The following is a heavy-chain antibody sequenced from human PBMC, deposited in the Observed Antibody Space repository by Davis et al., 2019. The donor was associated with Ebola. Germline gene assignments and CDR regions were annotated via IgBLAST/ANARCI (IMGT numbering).Heavy chain of an antibody. D-gene: IGHD6-6*01. V-gene: IGHV4-34*01. CDR1: GGSFSGYY. CDR2: IYYSGST. J-gene: IGHJ4*02. CDR3: AGGIAARFDY. Sequence: MPSETLSLTCAVYGGSFSGYYWSWIRQPPGKGLEWIGSIYYSGSTYYNPSLKSRVTISVDTSKNQFSLKLSSVTAADTAVYYCAGGIAARFDYWGQGTLVTVSS.